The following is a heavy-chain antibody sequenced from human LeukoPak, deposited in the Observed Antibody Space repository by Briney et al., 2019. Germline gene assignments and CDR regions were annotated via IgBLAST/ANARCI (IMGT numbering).Heavy chain of an antibody. J-gene: IGHJ4*02. CDR2: INGGSGNT. CDR3: ARASVSSSFVYWESAYFDF. Sequence: ASVKVPCKASGYTFTNYAIHWVRQAPGQRLEWMGWINGGSGNTKYSQNFQGGVTITRDTSASTAYMELSSLRSEDTAVYYCARASVSSSFVYWESAYFDFWGQGTLVTVSS. V-gene: IGHV1-3*01. D-gene: IGHD6-6*01. CDR1: GYTFTNYA.